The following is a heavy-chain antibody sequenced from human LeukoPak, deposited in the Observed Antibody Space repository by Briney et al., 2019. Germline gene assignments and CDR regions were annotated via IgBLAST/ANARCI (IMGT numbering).Heavy chain of an antibody. V-gene: IGHV3-9*01. CDR2: ISWNSGSI. J-gene: IGHJ4*02. CDR3: ATAAARPGYYFDY. CDR1: GLTFDDYA. Sequence: GRSLRLSCAASGLTFDDYAMHWVRQAPGKGLEWVSGISWNSGSIGYADSVKGRFTISRDNAKNSLYLQMNSLRAEDTALYYCATAAARPGYYFDYWGQGTLVTVSS. D-gene: IGHD6-13*01.